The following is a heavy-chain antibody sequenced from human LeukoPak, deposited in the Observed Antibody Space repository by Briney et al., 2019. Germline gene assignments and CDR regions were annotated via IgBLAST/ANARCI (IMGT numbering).Heavy chain of an antibody. CDR2: IYSGGST. J-gene: IGHJ4*02. Sequence: SGGSLRLSCAASGFTVSSNYMSWVRQAPGKGLEWVSVIYSGGSTYYADSVKGRFTISRDNSKNTLYLQMNSLRAEDTAVYYCAKFLSRVPATIDYWGQGTLVTVSS. CDR1: GFTVSSNY. D-gene: IGHD2-2*01. CDR3: AKFLSRVPATIDY. V-gene: IGHV3-53*01.